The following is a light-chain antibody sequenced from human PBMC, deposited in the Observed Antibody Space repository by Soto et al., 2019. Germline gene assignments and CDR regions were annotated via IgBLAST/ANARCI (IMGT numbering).Light chain of an antibody. V-gene: IGKV1-27*01. J-gene: IGKJ1*01. CDR3: QKYDSAPWT. Sequence: DIQMTRSPSSLSASVRDRVTITCGASQGISNYLAWYQQKPGKVPKLLIYAASTLQSGVPSRFSGSGSGTDFTLTISSLQPEDVATYYCQKYDSAPWTFGQGTKVEIK. CDR2: AAS. CDR1: QGISNY.